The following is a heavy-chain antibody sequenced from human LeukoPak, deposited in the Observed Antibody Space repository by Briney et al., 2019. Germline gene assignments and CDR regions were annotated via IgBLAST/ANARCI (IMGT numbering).Heavy chain of an antibody. J-gene: IGHJ6*02. CDR1: GYTFTSYD. D-gene: IGHD3-10*01. CDR2: MNPNSGNT. Sequence: ASVTVSCTASGYTFTSYDINWVRQAPGQGLEWMGWMNPNSGNTGYAQKFQGRVTMTRNTSISTAYMELSSLRSEDTAVYYCARGQVLWFGEFTIHYYYYGMDVWGQGTTVTVSS. CDR3: ARGQVLWFGEFTIHYYYYGMDV. V-gene: IGHV1-8*01.